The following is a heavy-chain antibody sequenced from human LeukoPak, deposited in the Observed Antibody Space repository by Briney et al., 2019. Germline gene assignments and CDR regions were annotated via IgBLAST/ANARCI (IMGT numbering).Heavy chain of an antibody. D-gene: IGHD2-21*02. CDR1: GGTFSSYA. V-gene: IGHV1-69*05. CDR2: IIPIFGTA. CDR3: ASSCGGDCYSWTGDY. J-gene: IGHJ4*02. Sequence: SVKVSCKASGGTFSSYAISWVRQAPGQGLEWMGRIIPIFGTANYAQKFQGRVTITTDESTSTAYMELSSLRSEDTAVYYCASSCGGDCYSWTGDYWGQGTLVTVSS.